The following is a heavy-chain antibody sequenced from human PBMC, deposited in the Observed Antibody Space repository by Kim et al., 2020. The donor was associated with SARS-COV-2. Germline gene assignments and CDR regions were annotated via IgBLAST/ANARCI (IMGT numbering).Heavy chain of an antibody. Sequence: GGSLRLSCAASGFTFSSYGMHWVRQAPGKGLEWVAVILYDGSNKYYADSVKGRFTISIDNSKNTLYLQMNSLRAEDTAVYYCAKDMGGYCSGGSCYSHGMEVWGQGATVTVSS. CDR2: ILYDGSNK. D-gene: IGHD2-15*01. CDR1: GFTFSSYG. V-gene: IGHV3-33*06. CDR3: AKDMGGYCSGGSCYSHGMEV. J-gene: IGHJ6*02.